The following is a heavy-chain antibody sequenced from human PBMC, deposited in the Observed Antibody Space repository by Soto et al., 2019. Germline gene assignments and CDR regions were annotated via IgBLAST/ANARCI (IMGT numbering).Heavy chain of an antibody. CDR2: IYHRAST. J-gene: IGHJ4*02. Sequence: SETLSLTCAVSCYSISSGYYWGWIRQPPGKGLEWMGRIYHRASTSYTPSLKRRVTISVDTSKNQFSLKLSSVTAADTAVYYCAGGSSSTPIDYWGQGTLVTVSS. V-gene: IGHV4-38-2*01. CDR3: AGGSSSTPIDY. CDR1: CYSISSGYY. D-gene: IGHD6-6*01.